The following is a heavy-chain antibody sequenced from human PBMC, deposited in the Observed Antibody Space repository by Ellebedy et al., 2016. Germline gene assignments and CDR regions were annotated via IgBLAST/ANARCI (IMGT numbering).Heavy chain of an antibody. D-gene: IGHD1-26*01. CDR3: ARAEWEPSAFDI. Sequence: ASVKVSXXASGYTFTSYGISWVRQAPGQGLEWMGWISAYNGNTNYAQKLQGRVTMTTDTSTSTAYMELRSLRSDDTAVYYCARAEWEPSAFDIWGQGTMVTVSS. CDR2: ISAYNGNT. CDR1: GYTFTSYG. J-gene: IGHJ3*02. V-gene: IGHV1-18*01.